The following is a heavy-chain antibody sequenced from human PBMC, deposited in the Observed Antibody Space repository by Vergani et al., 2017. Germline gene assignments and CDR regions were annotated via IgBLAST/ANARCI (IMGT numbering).Heavy chain of an antibody. CDR1: EYSFGNYW. CDR2: ISPADSDT. V-gene: IGHV5-51*01. Sequence: EVELVQSGPEMRKPGESLKISCKGSEYSFGNYWTGWVRQMPGKGLEWMGIISPADSDTRYSPSFQGQVTISADKSISTAFLQWDSLKASDTALYYCARHTTYTDSWGQGTLVTVSS. D-gene: IGHD1-1*01. J-gene: IGHJ4*02. CDR3: ARHTTYTDS.